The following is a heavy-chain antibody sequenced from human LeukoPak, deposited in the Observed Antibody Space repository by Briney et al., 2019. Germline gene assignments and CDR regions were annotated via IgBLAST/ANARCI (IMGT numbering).Heavy chain of an antibody. V-gene: IGHV3-23*01. Sequence: GGSLRLSCAASGFTFTNYAMSWVRQTPGKGLEWVSATVGSRPDTYHADSVKGRFTVSRDNSKNTLYLQMNSLRAEDTAIYYCTKAPVTSCLGAFCYPFDSWGQGTLVTVSS. CDR3: TKAPVTSCLGAFCYPFDS. D-gene: IGHD2-15*01. J-gene: IGHJ4*02. CDR2: TVGSRPDT. CDR1: GFTFTNYA.